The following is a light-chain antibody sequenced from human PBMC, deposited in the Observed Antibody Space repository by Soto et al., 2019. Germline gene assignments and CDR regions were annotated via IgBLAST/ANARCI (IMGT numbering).Light chain of an antibody. Sequence: QSVLTQPASVSGSPGQSITMSCAGASSDVGSYNLVSWYQQYPGKAPKLIIYEGNKRPSGVSNRFSGSGSGNTASLTISGLQAEDAADYYCCSYTGSSTSFGGGTKLPVL. V-gene: IGLV2-23*01. CDR1: SSDVGSYNL. CDR2: EGN. CDR3: CSYTGSSTS. J-gene: IGLJ3*02.